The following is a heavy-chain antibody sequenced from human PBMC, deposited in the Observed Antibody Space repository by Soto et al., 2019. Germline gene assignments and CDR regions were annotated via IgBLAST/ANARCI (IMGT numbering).Heavy chain of an antibody. V-gene: IGHV4-39*01. CDR2: IYYSGST. Sequence: QLQLQESGPGLVKPSETLSLTCTVSGGSISSSSYYWGWIRQPPGKGLEWIGSIYYSGSTYYNPSLKSRVTISVDTSKNQFSLKLSSVTAADTAVYYCARPGALINWFDPWGQGTLVTVSS. CDR3: ARPGALINWFDP. J-gene: IGHJ5*02. CDR1: GGSISSSSYY. D-gene: IGHD3-3*02.